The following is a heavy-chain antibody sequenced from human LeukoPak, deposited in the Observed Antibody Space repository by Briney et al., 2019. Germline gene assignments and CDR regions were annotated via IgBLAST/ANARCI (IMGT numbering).Heavy chain of an antibody. CDR1: GFTFDHYG. V-gene: IGHV3-20*01. Sequence: GGSLRLSCAASGFTFDHYGMSWVRQAPGKGLEWVSGINWNGSSTGYADSVKGRFTISRDNAKNSLYLQMNSLRAEDTALYHCARDRSPYFELGLTPPHGAFDIWGQGTMVTVSS. D-gene: IGHD3-9*01. CDR2: INWNGSST. J-gene: IGHJ3*02. CDR3: ARDRSPYFELGLTPPHGAFDI.